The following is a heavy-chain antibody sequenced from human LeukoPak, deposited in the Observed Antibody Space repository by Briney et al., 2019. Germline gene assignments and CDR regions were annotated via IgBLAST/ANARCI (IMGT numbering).Heavy chain of an antibody. CDR2: INPNSGGT. CDR3: ARSYDFWSGPPFDP. J-gene: IGHJ5*02. V-gene: IGHV1-2*02. D-gene: IGHD3-3*01. CDR1: GYTFTGHY. Sequence: ASVKVSCKASGYTFTGHYMHWVRQAPGQGLEWMGWINPNSGGTKYAQKFQGRVTLTRDTSISTAYMELSRLRCDDTAVYYCARSYDFWSGPPFDPWGQGALVTVSS.